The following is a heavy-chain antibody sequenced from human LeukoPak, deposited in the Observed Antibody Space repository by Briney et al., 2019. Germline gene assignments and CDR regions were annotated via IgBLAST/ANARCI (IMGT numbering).Heavy chain of an antibody. CDR1: GFSFSSYG. CDR2: IQFDGSNI. CDR3: TKMVPLRFYDTSGQTY. J-gene: IGHJ4*02. V-gene: IGHV3-30*02. Sequence: GGSLRLSCVASGFSFSSYGMNWVRQAPGKGLEGVAFIQFDGSNIFYGDSVKGRFTVSRDNLQKTLYLQMDGLRAEDTAVYYCTKMVPLRFYDTSGQTYWGQGTLVTVSS. D-gene: IGHD2/OR15-2a*01.